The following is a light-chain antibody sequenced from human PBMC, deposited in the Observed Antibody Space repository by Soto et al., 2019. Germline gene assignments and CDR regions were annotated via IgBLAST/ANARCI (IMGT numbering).Light chain of an antibody. V-gene: IGKV1-8*01. Sequence: AIRMTQSPSSLSASTGDRVTITCRASQGISSYLAWYQQKPGKAPKLLIYAASTLQSGVPSRFSGSGSGTDFTLTIRSLQPEDSALYFCLQDYSPLLAFGAGTRVEIK. CDR2: AAS. CDR1: QGISSY. J-gene: IGKJ4*01. CDR3: LQDYSPLLA.